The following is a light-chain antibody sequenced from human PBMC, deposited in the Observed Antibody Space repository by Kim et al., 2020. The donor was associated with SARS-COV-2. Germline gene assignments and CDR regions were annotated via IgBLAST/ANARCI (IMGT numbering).Light chain of an antibody. CDR2: DTS. V-gene: IGKV3-11*01. CDR3: QQCRSWPLT. CDR1: QSVDTY. J-gene: IGKJ4*01. Sequence: EIVLTQSPATLSLSPGERATLSCRASQSVDTYLGWYQQKRGQAPRLLIYDTSNRATGIPARFSGSGSGTDFTLTISSLEPEDFAVYYCQQCRSWPLTFGGGTKVDIK.